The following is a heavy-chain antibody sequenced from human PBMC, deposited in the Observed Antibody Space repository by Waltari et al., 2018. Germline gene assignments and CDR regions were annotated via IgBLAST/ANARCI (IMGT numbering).Heavy chain of an antibody. CDR3: AREGGTSGYSGYFDD. CDR2: ISFDGSK. V-gene: IGHV3-30*15. J-gene: IGHJ4*02. CDR1: GSSFSNPI. D-gene: IGHD2-2*01. Sequence: QLVESGGGVVQPGRSLRLSCAAPGSSFSNPIIHWVRPAPGKGLEWVTAISFDGSKYYADSVEGRFTIAGDNSKSTIFLQMSSLRPEDTAVYYCAREGGTSGYSGYFDDWGQGTLVTVSS.